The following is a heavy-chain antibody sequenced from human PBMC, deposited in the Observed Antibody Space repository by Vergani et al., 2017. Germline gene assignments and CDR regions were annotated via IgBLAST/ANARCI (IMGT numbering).Heavy chain of an antibody. Sequence: QVQLQQWGAGLLKPSETLSLTCAVYGGSFSSYYWSWIRQPPGKGLEWIGEINHSGSTNYNPSLKSRVTISVDTSKNQFSLKLSSVTAADTAVYYCARKWKDIVVVPAAMYYYYYMDVWGKGTTVTVSS. D-gene: IGHD2-2*01. CDR2: INHSGST. CDR3: ARKWKDIVVVPAAMYYYYYMDV. J-gene: IGHJ6*03. V-gene: IGHV4-34*01. CDR1: GGSFSSYY.